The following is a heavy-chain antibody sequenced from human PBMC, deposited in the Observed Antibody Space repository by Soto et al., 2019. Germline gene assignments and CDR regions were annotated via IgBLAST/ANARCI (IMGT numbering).Heavy chain of an antibody. D-gene: IGHD3-3*01. V-gene: IGHV5-10-1*01. CDR3: ATHGLNTDFFGF. CDR1: GYSFASQW. J-gene: IGHJ4*02. CDR2: IDLSESYT. Sequence: GESLKISCKVSGYSFASQWISWVRQVPGKGQEWMGRIDLSESYTTYNPSFQGHVTFSADKSITTAYLQWRSLEASDTAIYYCATHGLNTDFFGFSGRRTLVPVSS.